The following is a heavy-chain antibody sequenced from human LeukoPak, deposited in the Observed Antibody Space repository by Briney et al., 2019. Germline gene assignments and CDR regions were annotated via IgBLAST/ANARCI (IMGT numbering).Heavy chain of an antibody. D-gene: IGHD3-10*01. CDR3: ALTVYGSGSYWDY. CDR1: GFTFSSYW. Sequence: PGGSLRLSCAASGFTFSSYWMSWVRQAPGKGLEWVANIKQDGSEKYYVDSVKGRFTISRDNSKNTLYLQMNSLRAEDTAVYYCALTVYGSGSYWDYWGQGTLVTVSS. CDR2: IKQDGSEK. J-gene: IGHJ4*02. V-gene: IGHV3-7*01.